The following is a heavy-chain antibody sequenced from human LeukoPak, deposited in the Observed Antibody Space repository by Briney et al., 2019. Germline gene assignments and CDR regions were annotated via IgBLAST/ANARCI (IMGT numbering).Heavy chain of an antibody. CDR2: IYTSGST. CDR1: GGSISSYY. J-gene: IGHJ5*02. D-gene: IGHD6-6*01. V-gene: IGHV4-4*07. Sequence: SETLSLTCTVSGGSISSYYWSWIRQPAGKGLEWIGRIYTSGSTNYNPSLKSRVTISVDKSKNQFCLKLSSVTAADTAVYYCARDGGIAARRWFDPWGQGTLVTVSS. CDR3: ARDGGIAARRWFDP.